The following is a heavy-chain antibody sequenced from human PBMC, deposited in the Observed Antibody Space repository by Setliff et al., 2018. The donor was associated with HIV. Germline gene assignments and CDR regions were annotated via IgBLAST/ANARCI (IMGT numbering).Heavy chain of an antibody. CDR3: AGSWSGYPLSFGY. J-gene: IGHJ4*02. D-gene: IGHD3-3*01. V-gene: IGHV4-59*08. Sequence: PSETLSLTCTVSGGSISSHYWSWIRQPPGKGLEWIGYIYYSGNTNYNPSLKSRVTISVDTSKNQFSLKLSSVTAADTAVYYCAGSWSGYPLSFGYWGQGTLVTVSS. CDR2: IYYSGNT. CDR1: GGSISSHY.